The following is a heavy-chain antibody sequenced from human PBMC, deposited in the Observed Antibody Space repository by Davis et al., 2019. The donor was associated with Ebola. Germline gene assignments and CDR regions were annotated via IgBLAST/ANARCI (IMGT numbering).Heavy chain of an antibody. J-gene: IGHJ3*02. CDR3: ARERITISPLDRNAFDI. CDR2: ISAYNGNT. D-gene: IGHD3-9*01. Sequence: ASVKVSCKASGYTFTSYGISWVRQAPGQGLEWMGWISAYNGNTNYAQKLQGRVTMTTDTSTSTAYMELRSLRSDDTAVYYCARERITISPLDRNAFDIWGQGTMVTVSS. CDR1: GYTFTSYG. V-gene: IGHV1-18*01.